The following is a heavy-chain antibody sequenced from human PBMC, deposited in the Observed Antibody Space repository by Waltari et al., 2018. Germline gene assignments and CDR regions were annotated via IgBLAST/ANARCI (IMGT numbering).Heavy chain of an antibody. CDR3: ARGHEVSYYYGMDV. Sequence: QVQLVQSGAEVKKPGASLKVSCKASGYIFTGYFMQWVRQAPGQGLEWMGRINPNNGATNLAQRFQGRVSTTRDTSTSTMFMELTRLTSDDTAVYYCARGHEVSYYYGMDVWGQGTTVTVSS. V-gene: IGHV1-2*06. CDR2: INPNNGAT. CDR1: GYIFTGYF. J-gene: IGHJ6*02.